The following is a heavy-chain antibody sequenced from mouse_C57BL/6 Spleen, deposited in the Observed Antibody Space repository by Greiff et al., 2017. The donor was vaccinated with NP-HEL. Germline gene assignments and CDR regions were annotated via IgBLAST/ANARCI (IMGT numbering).Heavy chain of an antibody. Sequence: QVQLQQPGAELVKPGASVKLSCKASGYTFTSYWMPWVKQRPGQGLEWIGMIHPNSGSTNYNEKFKSKATLTVDKSSSTAYMQLSSLTSEDSAVYYCAYYSNYVRFAYWGQGTLVTVSA. J-gene: IGHJ3*01. CDR1: GYTFTSYW. V-gene: IGHV1-64*01. CDR3: AYYSNYVRFAY. CDR2: IHPNSGST. D-gene: IGHD2-5*01.